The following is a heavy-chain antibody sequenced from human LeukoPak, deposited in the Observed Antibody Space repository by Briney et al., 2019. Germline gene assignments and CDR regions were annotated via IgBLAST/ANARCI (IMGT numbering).Heavy chain of an antibody. CDR3: ASRRGSSSSYYYYYMDV. J-gene: IGHJ6*03. Sequence: GGSLRLSCAASGFSFSNYGMHWVRQAPGKGLEWVSAISGSGGSTYYADSVKGRFTISRDNSKNTLYLQMNSLRAEDTAVYYCASRRGSSSSYYYYYMDVWGKGTTVTVSS. V-gene: IGHV3-23*01. CDR1: GFSFSNYG. D-gene: IGHD6-6*01. CDR2: ISGSGGST.